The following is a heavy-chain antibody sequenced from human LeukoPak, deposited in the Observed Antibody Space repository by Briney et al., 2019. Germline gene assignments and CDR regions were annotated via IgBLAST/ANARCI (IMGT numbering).Heavy chain of an antibody. D-gene: IGHD1-1*01. CDR1: GFTFSSYS. V-gene: IGHV3-21*01. CDR3: ARDGNWNVPYYFDY. Sequence: GGSLRLSCAASGFTFSSYSMNWVRQAPGKGLEWVSSISSSSSYIYYADSVKGRFTISRDNAKNSLYLQMYSLRAEDTAAYYCARDGNWNVPYYFDYWGQGTLVTVSS. J-gene: IGHJ4*02. CDR2: ISSSSSYI.